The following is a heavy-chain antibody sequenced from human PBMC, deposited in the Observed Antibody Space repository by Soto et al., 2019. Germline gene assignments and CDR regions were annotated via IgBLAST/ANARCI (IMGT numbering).Heavy chain of an antibody. CDR1: GDSITGSY. Sequence: SETLSLTCTVSGDSITGSYWSWIRQPPGKTLEWIGYIYHSGTTTHNPSLKSRVSISVDTSKNQFSLRLTSVIAADTAVYYCARDMPYGAGSLAGCDYWGQGVLVTVSS. CDR2: IYHSGTT. V-gene: IGHV4-59*01. CDR3: ARDMPYGAGSLAGCDY. J-gene: IGHJ4*02. D-gene: IGHD1-26*01.